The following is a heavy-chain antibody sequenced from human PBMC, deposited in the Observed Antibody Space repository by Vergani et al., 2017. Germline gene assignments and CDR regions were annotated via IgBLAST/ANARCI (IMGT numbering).Heavy chain of an antibody. V-gene: IGHV4-59*11. Sequence: QVQLQEWGPGLVKSSETLSLTCSVSFDSIRNLYCNWIRQPPGKGLEWIGAIHYSENTNYNPTLKTRVTISVDTSKNQFSLTLTAVTAADTAVYYCASDTPRGQRADRWVQGSLVTVTS. CDR1: FDSIRNLY. J-gene: IGHJ5*02. CDR3: ASDTPRGQRADR. D-gene: IGHD2-15*01. CDR2: IHYSENT.